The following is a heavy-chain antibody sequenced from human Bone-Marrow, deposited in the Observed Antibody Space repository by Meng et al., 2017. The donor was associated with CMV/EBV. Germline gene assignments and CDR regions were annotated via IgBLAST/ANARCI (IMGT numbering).Heavy chain of an antibody. CDR3: ARDRIAARGALFDP. CDR1: GFTFSSYS. Sequence: LSLTCAASGFTFSSYSMNWVRQAPGKGLEWVSSISSSSSYIYYADSVKGRFTISRDNAKNSLYLQMNSLRAEDTAVYYCARDRIAARGALFDPWGQGTLVTVSS. V-gene: IGHV3-21*01. CDR2: ISSSSSYI. D-gene: IGHD6-6*01. J-gene: IGHJ5*02.